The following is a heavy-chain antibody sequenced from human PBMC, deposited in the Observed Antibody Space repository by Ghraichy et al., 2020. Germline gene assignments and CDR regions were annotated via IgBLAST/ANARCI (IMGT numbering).Heavy chain of an antibody. V-gene: IGHV3-43*01. CDR3: AKDRSGFGYSSGCFDY. CDR1: GFTFDDYT. Sequence: GGSLRRSCAASGFTFDDYTMHWVRQAPGKGLEWVSLISWDGGSTYYADSVKGRFTISRDNSKNSLYLQMNSLRTEDTALYYCAKDRSGFGYSSGCFDYWGQGTLVTVSS. J-gene: IGHJ4*02. CDR2: ISWDGGST. D-gene: IGHD6-19*01.